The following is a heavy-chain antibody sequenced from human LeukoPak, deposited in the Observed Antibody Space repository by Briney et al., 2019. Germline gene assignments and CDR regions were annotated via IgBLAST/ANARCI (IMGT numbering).Heavy chain of an antibody. Sequence: SVKVSCKASGGTFSSYAISWVRQAPGQGLEWMGGIIPIFGTANYAQKFQGGVTITADESTSTAYMELSSLRSEDTAVYYCASFMTPNRQLLHDYWGQGTLVTVSS. CDR3: ASFMTPNRQLLHDY. CDR1: GGTFSSYA. D-gene: IGHD2-2*01. V-gene: IGHV1-69*01. J-gene: IGHJ4*02. CDR2: IIPIFGTA.